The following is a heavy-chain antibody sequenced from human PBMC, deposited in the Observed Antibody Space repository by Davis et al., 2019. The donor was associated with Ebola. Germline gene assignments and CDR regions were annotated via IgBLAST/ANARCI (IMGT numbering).Heavy chain of an antibody. CDR2: IYYSGST. CDR1: GFTVSSNY. CDR3: ARVFGSGYEPMFFDI. D-gene: IGHD3-22*01. Sequence: PGGSLRLSCAASGFTVSSNYMSWVRQALGKGLEWIGYIYYSGSTNYNPSLKSRVTISVDTSKNQFSLKLSSVTAADTAVYYCARVFGSGYEPMFFDIWGQGTMVTVSS. V-gene: IGHV4-59*02. J-gene: IGHJ3*02.